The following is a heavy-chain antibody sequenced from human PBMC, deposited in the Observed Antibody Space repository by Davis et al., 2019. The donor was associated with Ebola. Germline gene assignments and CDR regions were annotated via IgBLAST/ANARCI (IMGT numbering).Heavy chain of an antibody. CDR2: ISWDGASR. CDR1: GFTFDDYA. Sequence: SPNTPCAASGFTFDDYAMHWVRQAPGTVLEWVSGISWDGASRGYADSVKGRFTISRDNANNTLYLEINSLRLEDTAFYYCAKDTQYSNPSIYFDSWGQGTLVTVSS. J-gene: IGHJ4*02. CDR3: AKDTQYSNPSIYFDS. V-gene: IGHV3-9*01. D-gene: IGHD6-13*01.